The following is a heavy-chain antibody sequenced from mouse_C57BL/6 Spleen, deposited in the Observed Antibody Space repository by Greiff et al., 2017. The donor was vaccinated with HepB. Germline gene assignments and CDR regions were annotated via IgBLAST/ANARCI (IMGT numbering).Heavy chain of an antibody. CDR3: ARSTMVTTGFAY. CDR1: GYAFSSYW. V-gene: IGHV1-80*01. CDR2: IYPGDGDT. J-gene: IGHJ3*01. D-gene: IGHD2-2*01. Sequence: VQLQQSGAELVKPGASVKISCKASGYAFSSYWMNWVKQRPGKGLAWIGQIYPGDGDTNYNGKFKGKATLTADKSSSTAYMQLSSLTSEDSAVYFCARSTMVTTGFAYWGQGTLVTVSA.